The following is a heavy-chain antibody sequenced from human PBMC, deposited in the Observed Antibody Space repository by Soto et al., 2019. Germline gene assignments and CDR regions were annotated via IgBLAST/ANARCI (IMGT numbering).Heavy chain of an antibody. V-gene: IGHV3-30-3*01. CDR3: ARGSYWGVAFDI. CDR2: ISYDGSNT. J-gene: IGHJ3*02. CDR1: GFTFSSYA. D-gene: IGHD7-27*01. Sequence: GGSLRLSCAASGFTFSSYAMHWVRQAPGKGLEWVTVISYDGSNTYYADSVKGRFTISRDNSKNTLYLQMNSLRAEDTSGDNWARGSYWGVAFDIWGQGTMVTVSS.